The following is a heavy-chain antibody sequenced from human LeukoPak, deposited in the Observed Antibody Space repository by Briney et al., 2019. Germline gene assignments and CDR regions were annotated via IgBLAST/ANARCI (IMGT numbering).Heavy chain of an antibody. CDR1: GFTFSSNW. CDR3: ERDRDCGDGGCYPHFDY. V-gene: IGHV3-7*01. CDR2: IRQDGSDK. D-gene: IGHD2-15*01. J-gene: IGHJ4*02. Sequence: GGSLRLSCAASGFTFSSNWMSWVRQAPGKGLEWVANIRQDGSDKYYMDSVKGRFTISRDNAKNSMSLQMNSLRAEDTAVYYCERDRDCGDGGCYPHFDYWGQGVRVTVSS.